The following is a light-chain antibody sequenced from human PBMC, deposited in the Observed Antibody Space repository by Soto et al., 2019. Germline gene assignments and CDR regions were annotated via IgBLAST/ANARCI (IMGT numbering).Light chain of an antibody. V-gene: IGKV3-20*01. CDR1: QSVSSSY. CDR3: QQYGSSPLA. Sequence: EIVLTQYPGTLSLSPGERSTLSCMASQSVSSSYLAWYQQKPGQAPRLLIYGAYSRATGITDRFSGSGSGTDFTLTISRLEPEDFAVYYCQQYGSSPLAFGPGTRLDIK. J-gene: IGKJ5*01. CDR2: GAY.